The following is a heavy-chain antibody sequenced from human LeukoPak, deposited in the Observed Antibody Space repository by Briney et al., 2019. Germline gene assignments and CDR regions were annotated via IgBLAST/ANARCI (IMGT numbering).Heavy chain of an antibody. J-gene: IGHJ4*02. V-gene: IGHV1-18*01. Sequence: ASVKVSCKTSGYTFTSYGIGWVRQAPGQGLEWMAWISPYNGNTNYAQKLQGRVTVTTDTSTTTVYMELRSLRSDDTAVYYCARVWVRCSGGSCYTFDYWGQGTLVTVSS. CDR2: ISPYNGNT. CDR3: ARVWVRCSGGSCYTFDY. D-gene: IGHD2-15*01. CDR1: GYTFTSYG.